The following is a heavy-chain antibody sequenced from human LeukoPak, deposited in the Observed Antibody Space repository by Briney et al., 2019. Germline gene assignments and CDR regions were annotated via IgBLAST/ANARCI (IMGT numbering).Heavy chain of an antibody. CDR2: IWYDGSNK. V-gene: IGHV3-33*01. D-gene: IGHD2-8*01. J-gene: IGHJ5*02. Sequence: GRSLRLSCAASGFTFSSYGMHWVRQAPGKGLEWVAVIWYDGSNKYYADSVKGRFTISRDNSKNTLYLQMNSLRAEDTAVYYCASGPYCTNGVCFGSNWFDPWGQGTLVTVSS. CDR1: GFTFSSYG. CDR3: ASGPYCTNGVCFGSNWFDP.